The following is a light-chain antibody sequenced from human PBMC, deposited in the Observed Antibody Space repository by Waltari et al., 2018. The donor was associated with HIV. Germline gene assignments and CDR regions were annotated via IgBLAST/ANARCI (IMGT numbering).Light chain of an antibody. CDR2: EVS. CDR3: CSYVGVVNSFVL. CDR1: SSNR. V-gene: IGLV2-23*02. J-gene: IGLJ2*01. Sequence: SALTPPASVSGSPGQSITTSCPGTSSNRVSCSQQHPGKAPKLIIYEVSKRPSGVSDRFSASKSGNTASLTISGLQAEDEADYHCCSYVGVVNSFVLFGGGTKLTVL.